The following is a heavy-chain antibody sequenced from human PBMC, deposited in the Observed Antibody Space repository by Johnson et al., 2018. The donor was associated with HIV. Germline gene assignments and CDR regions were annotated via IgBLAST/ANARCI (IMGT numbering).Heavy chain of an antibody. D-gene: IGHD5-12*01. CDR3: TTNHDAGLRYDRVVDIVATIGGDAFDI. V-gene: IGHV3-20*04. CDR2: INWRGGST. CDR1: GFTFDDYG. Sequence: VQLVESGGGVVRPGGSLRLSCAASGFTFDDYGMSWVRQAPGKGLEWVCGINWRGGSTGYADSVKGRFTISRDNAQNSLYLQMNSLKTEDTAVYYCTTNHDAGLRYDRVVDIVATIGGDAFDIWGQGTMVTVSS. J-gene: IGHJ3*02.